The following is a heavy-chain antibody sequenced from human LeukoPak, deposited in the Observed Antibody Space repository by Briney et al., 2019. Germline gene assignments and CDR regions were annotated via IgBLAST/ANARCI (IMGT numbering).Heavy chain of an antibody. D-gene: IGHD6-19*01. Sequence: GGSLRLSCAASGFTFNSYAMYWVRQAPGEGLEWVSGIFGNGGSAHYADSVKGRFTISRDNSKNTVYLQMNSLRAEDTAVYYCAKTTTGYSSGRYPGWPVDYWGQGALVTVSS. CDR1: GFTFNSYA. CDR3: AKTTTGYSSGRYPGWPVDY. CDR2: IFGNGGSA. V-gene: IGHV3-23*01. J-gene: IGHJ4*02.